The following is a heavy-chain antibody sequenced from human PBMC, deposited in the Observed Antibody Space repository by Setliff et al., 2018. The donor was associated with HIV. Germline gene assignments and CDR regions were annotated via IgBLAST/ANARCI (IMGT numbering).Heavy chain of an antibody. CDR2: IKQDGSEK. D-gene: IGHD3-10*01. V-gene: IGHV3-7*03. CDR3: ARVPRISYTRGVYYYYYMDV. CDR1: GFTFSSYW. J-gene: IGHJ6*03. Sequence: GGSLRLSCAASGFTFSSYWMSWVRQAPGKGLEWVANIKQDGSEKYYVDSVKGRFTISRDNAKNSVYLQMDSLRAEDTAMYYCARVPRISYTRGVYYYYYMDVWGKGTTVTVSS.